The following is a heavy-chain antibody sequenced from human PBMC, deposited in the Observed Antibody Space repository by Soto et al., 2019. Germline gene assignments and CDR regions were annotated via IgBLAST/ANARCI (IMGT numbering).Heavy chain of an antibody. CDR3: ARAPLRRYYDSSGCFDY. Sequence: EGSLRLSCAASGFPFSSYSMTWVLQAPGKGLEWVSYISSSSSTIYYADSVKGRFTISRDNAKNSLYLQMNSLRDEDTAVYYCARAPLRRYYDSSGCFDYWGQGTLVTVSS. CDR1: GFPFSSYS. J-gene: IGHJ4*02. D-gene: IGHD3-22*01. V-gene: IGHV3-48*02. CDR2: ISSSSSTI.